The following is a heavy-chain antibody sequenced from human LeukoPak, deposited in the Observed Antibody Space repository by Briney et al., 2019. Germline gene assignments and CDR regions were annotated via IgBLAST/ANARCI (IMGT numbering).Heavy chain of an antibody. Sequence: GRSLRLSCAASGFTFSSYAMHWVRQAPGKGLEWVAVISYDGSNKYYADSVKGRFTISRDNSKNTLYLQMNSLRAEDTAVYYCAKDWGIAAADYYFDYWGQGTLVTVSS. D-gene: IGHD6-13*01. CDR1: GFTFSSYA. CDR3: AKDWGIAAADYYFDY. V-gene: IGHV3-30*04. CDR2: ISYDGSNK. J-gene: IGHJ4*02.